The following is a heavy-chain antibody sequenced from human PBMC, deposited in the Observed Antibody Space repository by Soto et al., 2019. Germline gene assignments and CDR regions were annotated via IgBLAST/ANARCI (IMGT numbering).Heavy chain of an antibody. Sequence: GGSLRLSCAASGFTFSSYAMHWVRQAPGKGLEWVAVISYDGSNKYYADSVKGRFTISRDNSKNTLYLQMNSLRAEDTAVYYCARDRDSSGWLYYYGMDVWGQGTTVTVSS. CDR2: ISYDGSNK. V-gene: IGHV3-30-3*01. CDR1: GFTFSSYA. CDR3: ARDRDSSGWLYYYGMDV. D-gene: IGHD6-19*01. J-gene: IGHJ6*02.